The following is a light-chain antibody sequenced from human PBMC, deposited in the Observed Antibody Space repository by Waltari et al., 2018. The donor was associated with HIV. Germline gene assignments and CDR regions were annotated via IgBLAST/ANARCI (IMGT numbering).Light chain of an antibody. V-gene: IGLV3-1*01. CDR1: RLGDKY. CDR3: RAWDTATPYV. Sequence: SYDLTQPPSVSVSPGQTASISCSGDRLGDKYVSWYQQKPGQSPVLVMYQDTKRPSGIPERFSASNSGNTATLTISGTQSIDEAEYFCRAWDTATPYVFGTGTKVTVL. CDR2: QDT. J-gene: IGLJ1*01.